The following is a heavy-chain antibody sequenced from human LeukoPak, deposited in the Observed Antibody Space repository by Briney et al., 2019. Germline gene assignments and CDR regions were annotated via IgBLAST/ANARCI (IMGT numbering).Heavy chain of an antibody. J-gene: IGHJ4*02. CDR3: ARGLYGYSYGVIDY. CDR1: GYTFTNYA. Sequence: ASVKVSCKASGYTFTNYAMQWVRQAPGQRLEWMGWINAGNGNTRYSQKFQGRLTITRVTSASTAYMELSSLRSEDTAVYYCARGLYGYSYGVIDYWGQGTLVTVSS. V-gene: IGHV1-3*01. CDR2: INAGNGNT. D-gene: IGHD5-18*01.